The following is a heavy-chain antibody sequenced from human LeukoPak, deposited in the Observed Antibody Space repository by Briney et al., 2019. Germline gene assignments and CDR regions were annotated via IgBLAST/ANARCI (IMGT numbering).Heavy chain of an antibody. V-gene: IGHV3-53*01. CDR2: IYSSGST. Sequence: GGSLRLSCAASGFTVSSNYMSWVRQAPGKGLEWVSVIYSSGSTYYADSVKGRFTISRDNSKNTPHLQMNTLRAEDTAVYYCARVMCSGGSCYGAFDIWGQGTMVTVSS. J-gene: IGHJ3*02. D-gene: IGHD2-15*01. CDR3: ARVMCSGGSCYGAFDI. CDR1: GFTVSSNY.